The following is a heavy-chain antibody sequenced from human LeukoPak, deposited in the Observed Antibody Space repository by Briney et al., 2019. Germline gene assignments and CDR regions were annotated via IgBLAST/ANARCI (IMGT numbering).Heavy chain of an antibody. V-gene: IGHV3-30-3*01. CDR3: ARDPYDYYDSSGSMGTYYYYYMDV. CDR1: GFTFSSYA. D-gene: IGHD3-22*01. J-gene: IGHJ6*03. Sequence: PGGSLRLSCAASGFTFSSYAMHWVRQAPGKGLEWVAVISYDGSNKYYADSVKDRFTISRDNSKNTLYLQMNSLRAEDTAVYYCARDPYDYYDSSGSMGTYYYYYMDVWGKGTTVTVSS. CDR2: ISYDGSNK.